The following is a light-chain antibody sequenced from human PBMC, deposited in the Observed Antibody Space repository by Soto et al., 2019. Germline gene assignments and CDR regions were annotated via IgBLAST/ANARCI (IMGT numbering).Light chain of an antibody. V-gene: IGLV2-14*01. J-gene: IGLJ2*01. CDR3: SSYTSSSTQV. CDR1: SSHVGGYNY. Sequence: QSALTQPASVSGSPGQSITISCTGTSSHVGGYNYVSWYQQHPGKAPKLMIYDVSNRPSGVSNRFSGSKSGNTASLTISGLQAEDEADYYCSSYTSSSTQVFGGGTQLTVL. CDR2: DVS.